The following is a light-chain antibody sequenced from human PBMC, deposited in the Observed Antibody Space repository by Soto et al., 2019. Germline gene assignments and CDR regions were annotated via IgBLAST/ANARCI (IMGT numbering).Light chain of an antibody. V-gene: IGKV1-39*01. J-gene: IGKJ2*01. CDR1: LNITKY. CDR3: QQSYGTPYT. Sequence: DIQVTQSPCSLSASVGDRVTITCRTSLNITKYLSWYQQKPGIAPKPLISAASTLQSGVPLRFSGSGSGTDFTLTISSLQPEDCATYYCQQSYGTPYTFGQGIKLEIK. CDR2: AAS.